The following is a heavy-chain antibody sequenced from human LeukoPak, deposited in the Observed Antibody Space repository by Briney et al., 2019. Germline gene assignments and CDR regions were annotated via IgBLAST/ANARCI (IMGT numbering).Heavy chain of an antibody. J-gene: IGHJ4*02. D-gene: IGHD3-9*01. CDR1: GFTFSSYA. Sequence: GGSLRLSCAASGFTFSSYAMSWVRQAPGKGLEWVSAISGSGGSTYYADSVKGRFTISRDNSKNTLYLQMNSLRAEDTAVYYCAKMFSLRYFDWLLSTLDYWGQGTLVTVSS. CDR2: ISGSGGST. CDR3: AKMFSLRYFDWLLSTLDY. V-gene: IGHV3-23*01.